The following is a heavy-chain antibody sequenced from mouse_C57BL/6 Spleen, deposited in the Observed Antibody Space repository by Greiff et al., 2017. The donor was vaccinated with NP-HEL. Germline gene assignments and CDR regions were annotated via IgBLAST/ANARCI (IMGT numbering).Heavy chain of an antibody. V-gene: IGHV5-17*01. CDR3: ARGNWDGGYWFAY. CDR1: GFTFSDYG. D-gene: IGHD4-1*01. J-gene: IGHJ3*01. Sequence: EVKLVESGGGLVKPGGSLKLSCAASGFTFSDYGMHWVRQAPEKGLEWVAYISSGRSTIYYADTVKGRFTISRANAKNTLFLQMTSLRSEETAMYDCARGNWDGGYWFAYWGQGTLVTVSA. CDR2: ISSGRSTI.